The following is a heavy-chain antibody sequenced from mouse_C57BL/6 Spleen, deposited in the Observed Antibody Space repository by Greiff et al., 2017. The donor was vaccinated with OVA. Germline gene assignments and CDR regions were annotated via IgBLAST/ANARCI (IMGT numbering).Heavy chain of an antibody. J-gene: IGHJ1*03. Sequence: VKLQQPGAELVKPGASVKLSCKASGCTFTSYWMHWVKQRPGQGLEWIGMIHPNSGSTNYNEKLKSKATLTVDKSSSTAYMQLSSLTSEDSAVYYCARAITTVVATGYFDVWGTGTTVTVSS. CDR1: GCTFTSYW. V-gene: IGHV1-64*01. CDR3: ARAITTVVATGYFDV. CDR2: IHPNSGST. D-gene: IGHD1-1*01.